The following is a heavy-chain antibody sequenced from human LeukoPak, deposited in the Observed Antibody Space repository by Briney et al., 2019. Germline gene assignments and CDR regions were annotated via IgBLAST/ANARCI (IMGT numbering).Heavy chain of an antibody. V-gene: IGHV4-61*02. CDR2: IYTSGST. CDR3: ARDSGSYLGAFDI. Sequence: SETLSLTCTVSGGSISSGSYYWSWIRQPAGKGLEWIGRIYTSGSTNYNPSLKSRVTISVDTYKNQFSLKLSSVTAADTAVYYCARDSGSYLGAFDIWGQGTMVTVSS. D-gene: IGHD1-26*01. J-gene: IGHJ3*02. CDR1: GGSISSGSYY.